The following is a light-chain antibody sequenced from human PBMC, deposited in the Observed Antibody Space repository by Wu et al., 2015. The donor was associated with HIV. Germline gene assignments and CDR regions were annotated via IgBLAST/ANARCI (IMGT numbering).Light chain of an antibody. CDR1: QSISSW. CDR3: QQYDSLPCT. Sequence: DIQMTQSPSTLSASVGDRVTITCRASQSISSWLAWYQQKPGKAPNLLIYKASTLQSGVPSRFSGSGSGTEFTLTISSLQPDDFATYYCQQYDSLPCTFGQGTKLEIK. CDR2: KAS. V-gene: IGKV1-5*03. J-gene: IGKJ2*02.